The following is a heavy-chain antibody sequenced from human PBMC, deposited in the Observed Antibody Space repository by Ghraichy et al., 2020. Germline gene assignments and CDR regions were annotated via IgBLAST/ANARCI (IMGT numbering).Heavy chain of an antibody. D-gene: IGHD3-3*01. CDR3: AREPSPVITIFGSLDY. Sequence: GGSLRLSCTASGFTLSSFTIHWVRQAPGKGLEWVAIISSDGFNKNYTDSLKGRYTISRDNSKNTVYLQINSLRGEDTDVYYCAREPSPVITIFGSLDYWGQGTLVTVSS. CDR1: GFTLSSFT. V-gene: IGHV3-30-3*01. CDR2: ISSDGFNK. J-gene: IGHJ4*02.